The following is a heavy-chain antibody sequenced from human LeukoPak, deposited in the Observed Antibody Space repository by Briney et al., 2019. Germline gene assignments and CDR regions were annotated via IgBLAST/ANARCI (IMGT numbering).Heavy chain of an antibody. CDR2: INWNGGST. J-gene: IGHJ3*02. CDR3: AKASYYYDSSGYYYHDAFDI. D-gene: IGHD3-22*01. CDR1: GFTFDDYG. V-gene: IGHV3-20*04. Sequence: GGSLRLSCAASGFTFDDYGMSWVRQAPGKGLEWVSGINWNGGSTGYADSVKGRFTISRDNAKNSLYLQMNSLRAEDTALYYCAKASYYYDSSGYYYHDAFDIWGQGTMVTVSS.